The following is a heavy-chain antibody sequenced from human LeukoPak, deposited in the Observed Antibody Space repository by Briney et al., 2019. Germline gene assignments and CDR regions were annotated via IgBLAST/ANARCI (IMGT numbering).Heavy chain of an antibody. D-gene: IGHD2-8*01. Sequence: PGGSLRLSCAASGFTFSDYYMSWIRQAPGKGLEWVSYISSSGSTIYYADSVKGRFTISRDNAKNSLYLQMNSLRAEDTAVYYCARASYCTNGVCDFDYWGQGTLVTVSS. CDR2: ISSSGSTI. CDR3: ARASYCTNGVCDFDY. V-gene: IGHV3-11*01. CDR1: GFTFSDYY. J-gene: IGHJ4*02.